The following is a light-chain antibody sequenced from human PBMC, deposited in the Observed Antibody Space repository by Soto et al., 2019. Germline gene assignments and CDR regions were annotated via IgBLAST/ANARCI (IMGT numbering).Light chain of an antibody. Sequence: QSVLTQSPSVSAAPGQTVTISCSGSSSNIGNNYVSWYQQLPGTAPKLLIYDNNTRPSGIPDRFSGSKSGTSGTLDITGRQTGDEADYYCATWDGSLPGEVFGGGTKLTVL. CDR2: DNN. J-gene: IGLJ2*01. CDR1: SSNIGNNY. V-gene: IGLV1-51*01. CDR3: ATWDGSLPGEV.